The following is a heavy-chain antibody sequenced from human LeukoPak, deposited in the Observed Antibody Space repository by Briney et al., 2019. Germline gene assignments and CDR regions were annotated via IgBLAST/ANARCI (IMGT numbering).Heavy chain of an antibody. CDR3: ARWDIRGTAHQLDY. CDR2: INQDGSAR. J-gene: IGHJ4*02. CDR1: GFTFSTYW. D-gene: IGHD5-12*01. Sequence: GGSLRLSCAASGFTFSTYWMHWVRQAPGKGLEWVANINQDGSARYYVDSVKGRFTTSRDNAKNSMYLQMNSLRPEDTAVYYCARWDIRGTAHQLDYWGQGTPVTVSS. V-gene: IGHV3-7*01.